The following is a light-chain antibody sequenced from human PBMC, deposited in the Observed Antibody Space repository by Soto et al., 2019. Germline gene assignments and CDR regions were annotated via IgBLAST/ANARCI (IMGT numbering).Light chain of an antibody. CDR3: AAWDDSLSGVV. V-gene: IGLV1-47*01. CDR1: YSNIGRSY. CDR2: RNN. J-gene: IGLJ2*01. Sequence: QSVLTQPPSASGTPGQRVTISCSGSYSNIGRSYVFWYKQVPGTAPRLLIYRNNHRPSVVPERFAGSKSGTGASLAISGLQSDDEAVYYCAAWDDSLSGVVFGGGTKLTVL.